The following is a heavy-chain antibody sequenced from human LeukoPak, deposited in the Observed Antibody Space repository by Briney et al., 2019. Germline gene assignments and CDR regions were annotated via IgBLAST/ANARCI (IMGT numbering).Heavy chain of an antibody. Sequence: GGSLRLSCVASGFTLSSYQMHWVRQAPGKGLEWVSYIANSGGTILYADSVKGRFTISRDDAKNSLCLQMNTLRVEDTAIYYCARETRGAFDYWGQGTLVTVSS. CDR2: IANSGGTI. CDR3: ARETRGAFDY. D-gene: IGHD4/OR15-4a*01. J-gene: IGHJ4*02. CDR1: GFTLSSYQ. V-gene: IGHV3-48*03.